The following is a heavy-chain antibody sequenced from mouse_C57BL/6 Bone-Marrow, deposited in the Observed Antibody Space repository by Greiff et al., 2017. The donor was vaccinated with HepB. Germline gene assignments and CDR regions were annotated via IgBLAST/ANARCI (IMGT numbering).Heavy chain of an antibody. D-gene: IGHD2-2*01. J-gene: IGHJ2*01. CDR1: GFPFSSYA. CDR3: TREGYNFDY. V-gene: IGHV5-9-1*02. CDR2: ISSGGDYT. Sequence: EVMLVESGEGLVKPGGSLKLSCAASGFPFSSYAMSWVRQTPEKRLEWVAYISSGGDYTYYADTVKGRFTISRDNARNTLYLQMSSLKSEDTAMYYCTREGYNFDYWGQGTTLTVSS.